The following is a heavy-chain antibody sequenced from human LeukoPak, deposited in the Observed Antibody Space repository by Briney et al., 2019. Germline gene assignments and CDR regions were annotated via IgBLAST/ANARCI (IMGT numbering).Heavy chain of an antibody. J-gene: IGHJ4*02. D-gene: IGHD3-10*01. CDR1: GGSISSYY. V-gene: IGHV4-59*08. CDR3: ARHEDYYGSGSYYPQLLFDY. CDR2: IYYSGST. Sequence: SETLSLTCTVSGGSISSYYWSWIRQPPGKGLEWIGYIYYSGSTNYNPSLKSRVTISVDTSKNQFSLKLSSVTAADTAVYYCARHEDYYGSGSYYPQLLFDYWGRGTLVTVSS.